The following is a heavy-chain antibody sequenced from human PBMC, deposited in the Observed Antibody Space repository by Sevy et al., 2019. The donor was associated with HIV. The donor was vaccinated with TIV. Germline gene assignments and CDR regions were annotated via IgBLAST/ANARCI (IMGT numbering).Heavy chain of an antibody. V-gene: IGHV1-8*01. D-gene: IGHD3-3*01. CDR2: MNPNSGNT. CDR1: GYTFTSYD. CDR3: ARGGKGRFLEWLPDYYYYYGMDV. J-gene: IGHJ6*02. Sequence: ASVKVSCKASGYTFTSYDINWVRQATGQGLEWVGWMNPNSGNTGYAQKFQRRVTMTRNTSISTAYMELSSLRSEDTAVYYCARGGKGRFLEWLPDYYYYYGMDVWGQGTTVTVSS.